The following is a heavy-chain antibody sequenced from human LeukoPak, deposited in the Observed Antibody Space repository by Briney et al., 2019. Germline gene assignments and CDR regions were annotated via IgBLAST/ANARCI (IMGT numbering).Heavy chain of an antibody. J-gene: IGHJ4*02. Sequence: ASVKVSCKASAYTFTSYGISWVRQAPGQGLEWMGWISAYNGNTNYAQKLQGRVTMTPAPSPRTAYMELRSLRSDDPAVYYCARGSKAHYYGSGSYYMPQGYWGQGTLVTVSS. V-gene: IGHV1-18*01. CDR3: ARGSKAHYYGSGSYYMPQGY. CDR2: ISAYNGNT. D-gene: IGHD3-10*01. CDR1: AYTFTSYG.